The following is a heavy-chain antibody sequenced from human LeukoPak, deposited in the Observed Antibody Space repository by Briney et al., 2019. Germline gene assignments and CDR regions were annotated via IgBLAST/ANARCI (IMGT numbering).Heavy chain of an antibody. CDR2: ISGSGGGT. J-gene: IGHJ3*02. CDR3: VQEGPRGLAFDI. V-gene: IGHV3-23*01. Sequence: PGGSLRLSCEASGVTFSSYVMSWVRQAPGKRPEWVSGISGSGGGTYYADSVKGRFAISRDNSKNTLYLQMNSLRAEDTAVYYCVQEGPRGLAFDIWGQGTMVTVSS. CDR1: GVTFSSYV.